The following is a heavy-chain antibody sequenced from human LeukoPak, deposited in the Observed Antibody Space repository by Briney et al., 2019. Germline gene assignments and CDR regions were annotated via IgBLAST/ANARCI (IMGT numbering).Heavy chain of an antibody. J-gene: IGHJ4*02. CDR1: GYTLTELS. CDR3: ATVLAVAGTPQHFDY. CDR2: FDPEDGET. Sequence: ASVKVSCKVSGYTLTELSMHWVRQAPGKGLEWMGGFDPEDGETIYAQKFQGRVTMTEDTSTDTAYMELSSLRSEDTAVYYCATVLAVAGTPQHFDYWGQGTLVTVSS. D-gene: IGHD6-19*01. V-gene: IGHV1-24*01.